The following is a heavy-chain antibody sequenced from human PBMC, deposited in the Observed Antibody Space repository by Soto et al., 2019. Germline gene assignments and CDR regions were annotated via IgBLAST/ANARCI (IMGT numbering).Heavy chain of an antibody. CDR2: ISAYNGNT. CDR1: GYTFTSYG. Sequence: QVQLVQSGAEVKKPGASVKVSCKASGYTFTSYGITWVRQAPGQGLEWMGWISAYNGNTNYAQKLQGRVTMTTYTSPSTAYMWLRSLRSDDTAVYYCARTASRPQDFDYRGQGTLATGSS. D-gene: IGHD6-13*01. V-gene: IGHV1-18*01. CDR3: ARTASRPQDFDY. J-gene: IGHJ4*02.